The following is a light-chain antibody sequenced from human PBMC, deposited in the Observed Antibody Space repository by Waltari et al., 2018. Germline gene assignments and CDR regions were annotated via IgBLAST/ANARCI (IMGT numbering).Light chain of an antibody. Sequence: EIVLTQSPGTLSLSPGERATLSCWASQSVGRYLAWYKQQHGQAPRLLIYDASTRATGIPDRFSGGGSGTDFSLTISRLEPEDFAVYYCQMYVRLPVTFGQGTKVEI. CDR3: QMYVRLPVT. CDR1: QSVGRY. V-gene: IGKV3-20*01. CDR2: DAS. J-gene: IGKJ1*01.